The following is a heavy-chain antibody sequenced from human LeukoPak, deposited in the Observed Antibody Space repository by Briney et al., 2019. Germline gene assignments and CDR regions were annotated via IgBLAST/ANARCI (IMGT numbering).Heavy chain of an antibody. V-gene: IGHV3-9*03. CDR3: TRASGYSSGAVDY. J-gene: IGHJ4*02. CDR1: GFTFDDYA. D-gene: IGHD5-18*01. Sequence: PGRSLRLSCAASGFTFDDYAMHWVRQAPGKGLEWVSGISWNSGSIGYADSVKGRFTISRDNAKSTLYLQMNSLRADDMPLYYCTRASGYSSGAVDYWGQGTLVTVSS. CDR2: ISWNSGSI.